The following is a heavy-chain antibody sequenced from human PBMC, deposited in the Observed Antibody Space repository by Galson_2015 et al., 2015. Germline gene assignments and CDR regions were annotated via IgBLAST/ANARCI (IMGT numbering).Heavy chain of an antibody. D-gene: IGHD6-6*01. Sequence: SLRLSCAASGFTFSSYAMHWVRQAPGKGLEYVSAISSNGASTYYADSVKGRFTISRDNSKNTLYLQMSSLRAEDTAVYYCVKTYSSSFPYSHSSRPATLAAAPS. CDR2: ISSNGAST. CDR1: GFTFSSYA. CDR3: VKTYSSSFPYSHS. J-gene: IGHJ4*02. V-gene: IGHV3-64D*06.